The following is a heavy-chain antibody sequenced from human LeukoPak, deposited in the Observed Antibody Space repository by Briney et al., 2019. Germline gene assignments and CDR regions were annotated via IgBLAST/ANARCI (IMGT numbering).Heavy chain of an antibody. CDR3: ARDALQLTGNYVTRWWFDP. D-gene: IGHD3-9*01. J-gene: IGHJ5*02. CDR1: GFTFRSYS. CDR2: ISSSSSTI. V-gene: IGHV3-48*01. Sequence: GGSLRLSCTASGFTFRSYSMNWVRQAPGKGLEWVSYISSSSSTIYYADSVRGRFTISRDNAKNSLYLQMNSLSAEDTAFYYCARDALQLTGNYVTRWWFDPWGQGTLVTVSS.